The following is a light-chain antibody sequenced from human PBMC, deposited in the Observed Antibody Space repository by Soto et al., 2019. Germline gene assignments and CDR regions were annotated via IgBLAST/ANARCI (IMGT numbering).Light chain of an antibody. Sequence: QSALTQPPSASGSPGQSVTISCTGTSSDVGGYNYVSWYQQHPGKAPKLMIFEVSKRPSGVPDRFSGSKSGNTASLTVSGLQAEDEADYYCNSYAGSNNFSVFGTGTKLTVL. CDR2: EVS. V-gene: IGLV2-8*01. CDR1: SSDVGGYNY. CDR3: NSYAGSNNFSV. J-gene: IGLJ1*01.